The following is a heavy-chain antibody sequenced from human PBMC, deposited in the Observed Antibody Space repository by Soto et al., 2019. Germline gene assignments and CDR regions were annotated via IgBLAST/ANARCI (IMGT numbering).Heavy chain of an antibody. D-gene: IGHD2-15*01. CDR2: LSGSGGYT. CDR1: GFTFSSYA. Sequence: EVQLLESGGGLIQPGGSLRLSCAASGFTFSSYAMSWVRQAPGKGLEWVSALSGSGGYTHYADSVKGRFTSSRDNSKNTLYLQMNSLRAEDTAVYYCAKATLVVVAAIQGNAFNVWGPGTMVTVSS. J-gene: IGHJ3*01. CDR3: AKATLVVVAAIQGNAFNV. V-gene: IGHV3-23*01.